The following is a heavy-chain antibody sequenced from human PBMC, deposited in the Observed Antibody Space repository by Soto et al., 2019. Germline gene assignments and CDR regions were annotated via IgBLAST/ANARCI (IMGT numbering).Heavy chain of an antibody. Sequence: QLQLQESGPGLVKPSETLSLTCTVSGGSISSSSYYWGWIRQPPGKGLEWIGSISYSGSTCYNPSLKSLVTISVDTSKNQFSLKLGSLTAAETGVYYCARHWGVLGYGSGGSCLDYWGQGALVTVSS. CDR3: ARHWGVLGYGSGGSCLDY. V-gene: IGHV4-39*01. D-gene: IGHD2-15*01. CDR1: GGSISSSSYY. J-gene: IGHJ4*02. CDR2: ISYSGST.